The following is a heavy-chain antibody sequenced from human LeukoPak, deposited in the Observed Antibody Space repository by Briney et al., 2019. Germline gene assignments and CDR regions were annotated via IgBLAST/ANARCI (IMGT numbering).Heavy chain of an antibody. CDR1: GLTFSDYY. V-gene: IGHV3-11*04. CDR3: AKRYSSGFYYMDV. Sequence: NPGGSLRLSCAASGLTFSDYYMTWIRQAPGKGLEWVSYITSSGSTVYYADSVRGRFTISRDNAKNSLYLQMNSLRAEDTAVYYCAKRYSSGFYYMDVWGKGTTVTVSS. D-gene: IGHD6-19*01. J-gene: IGHJ6*03. CDR2: ITSSGSTV.